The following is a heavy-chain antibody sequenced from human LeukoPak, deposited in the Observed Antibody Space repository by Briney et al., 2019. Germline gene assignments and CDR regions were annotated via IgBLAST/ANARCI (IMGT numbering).Heavy chain of an antibody. CDR1: GYTLTELS. D-gene: IGHD3-22*01. J-gene: IGHJ4*02. Sequence: VSVKVSCKVSGYTLTELSMHWVRQAPGQGLEWMGIINPSGGSTSYAQKFQGRVTMTRDTSTSTVYMELSSLRSEDTAVYYCARESGDSSGIDYWGQGTLVTVSS. CDR3: ARESGDSSGIDY. V-gene: IGHV1-46*01. CDR2: INPSGGST.